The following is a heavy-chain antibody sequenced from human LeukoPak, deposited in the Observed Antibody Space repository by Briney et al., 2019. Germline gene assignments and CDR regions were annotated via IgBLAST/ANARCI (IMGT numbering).Heavy chain of an antibody. J-gene: IGHJ3*02. CDR1: GFTFSSYA. Sequence: GGSLRLSCAASGFTFSSYAMSWVRQAPGKGLEWVSTISGSGGTTYYADSVKGRFTISRDNSKNTLYLQMNSLRAEDTAVYYCAKERGQQLVAFDIWGQGTMVTVSS. V-gene: IGHV3-23*01. CDR3: AKERGQQLVAFDI. D-gene: IGHD6-13*01. CDR2: ISGSGGTT.